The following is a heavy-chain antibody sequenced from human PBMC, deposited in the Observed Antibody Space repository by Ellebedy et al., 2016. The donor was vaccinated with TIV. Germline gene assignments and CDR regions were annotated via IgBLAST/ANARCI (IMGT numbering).Heavy chain of an antibody. Sequence: MPSETLSLTCTVSGGSISSYSWSWIRQPPGGGLGWIGYIYYSGSTNYNPSLKSRVTISVNTSKNQFSRKLSSVTAADTAVYYCARVMSYCSSTSCSYGMDVWGQGTTVTVSS. V-gene: IGHV4-59*01. CDR2: IYYSGST. D-gene: IGHD2-2*01. J-gene: IGHJ6*02. CDR3: ARVMSYCSSTSCSYGMDV. CDR1: GGSISSYS.